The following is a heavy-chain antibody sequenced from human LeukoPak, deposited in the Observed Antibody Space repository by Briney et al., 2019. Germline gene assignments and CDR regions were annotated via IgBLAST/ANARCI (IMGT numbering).Heavy chain of an antibody. CDR3: ASSPGGTGAFDV. Sequence: SETLSLTCTVSGGSISVYYWSWIRQPPGQGLEWIGYIYYSGSSDYNPSLKSRVTISVDTSKNQFSLKLSSVTAADTAVYYCASSPGGTGAFDVWGQGTTVTVSS. J-gene: IGHJ3*01. CDR2: IYYSGSS. CDR1: GGSISVYY. V-gene: IGHV4-59*01. D-gene: IGHD1-1*01.